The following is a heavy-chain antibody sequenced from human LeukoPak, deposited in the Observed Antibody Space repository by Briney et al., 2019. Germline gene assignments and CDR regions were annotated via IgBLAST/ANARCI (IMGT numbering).Heavy chain of an antibody. V-gene: IGHV3-33*01. D-gene: IGHD2-21*02. CDR2: IWYDGSNK. CDR3: ARDRCGGDCLRSDWFDP. Sequence: GGSLRLSCAASGFTFSSYGMHWVRQAPGKGLEWVAVIWYDGSNKYYADSVKGRFTISRDNSKNTLYLQMNSLRAEDTAVYYCARDRCGGDCLRSDWFDPWGQGTLVTVSS. CDR1: GFTFSSYG. J-gene: IGHJ5*02.